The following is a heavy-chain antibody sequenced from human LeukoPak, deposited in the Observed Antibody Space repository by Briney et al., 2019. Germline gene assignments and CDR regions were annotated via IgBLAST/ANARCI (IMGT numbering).Heavy chain of an antibody. CDR2: VYYRGST. D-gene: IGHD2-21*02. CDR1: GGSISGYY. CDR3: ASGGDMRYFDY. V-gene: IGHV4-59*01. J-gene: IGHJ4*02. Sequence: SETLSLTCTVSGGSISGYYWSWIRQPPGKGLGWIGYVYYRGSTNYNPSLKSRVTISVDTSKNQFSLKLSSVTAADTAVYYCASGGDMRYFDYWGQGTLVTVSS.